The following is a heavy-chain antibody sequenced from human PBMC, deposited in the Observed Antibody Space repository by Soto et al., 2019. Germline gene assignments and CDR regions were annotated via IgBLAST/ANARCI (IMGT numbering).Heavy chain of an antibody. J-gene: IGHJ4*02. D-gene: IGHD2-2*01. Sequence: QVQLQESGPGLVKPSQTLSLTCTVSGGSISSGGYYWSWIRQHPGKGLEWIGYIDYSGRTYYNPSPKSRVNIAVNTSKNQFSLKLSAVTAADTAVYYGARWAIGIVPLERFFDYWGQGTLVTVSS. CDR2: IDYSGRT. CDR3: ARWAIGIVPLERFFDY. CDR1: GGSISSGGYY. V-gene: IGHV4-31*03.